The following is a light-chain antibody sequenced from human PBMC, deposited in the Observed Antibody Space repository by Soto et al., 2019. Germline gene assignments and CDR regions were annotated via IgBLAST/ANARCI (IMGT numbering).Light chain of an antibody. V-gene: IGLV2-11*01. CDR2: DVF. CDR3: SSLAGSYNLV. CDR1: SSDIGAYNY. Sequence: QSALTQPRSVSGSPGQAVTISCTGTSSDIGAYNYVFWYQQYPGKSPKLIIYDVFKRPSGVPARFSASKSDNTASLTITGLQTEDEAEYHCSSLAGSYNLVFGGGTKLTVL. J-gene: IGLJ3*02.